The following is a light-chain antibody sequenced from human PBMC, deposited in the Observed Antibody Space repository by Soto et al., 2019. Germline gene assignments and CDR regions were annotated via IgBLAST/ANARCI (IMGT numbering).Light chain of an antibody. CDR1: QSVNTF. CDR3: QQRITCGIT. CDR2: AAS. J-gene: IGKJ5*01. V-gene: IGKV3-11*01. Sequence: IVLTQSPAILSLSPGERATLSCRASQSVNTFLAWYQQKPGQAPRLLIYAASNRATGIPPMFSGSGSGTYCNLTISSLAPEYFVFYYCQQRITCGITFGQGTRLEIK.